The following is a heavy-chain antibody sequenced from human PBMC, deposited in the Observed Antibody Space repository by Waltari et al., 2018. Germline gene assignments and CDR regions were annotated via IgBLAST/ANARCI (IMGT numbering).Heavy chain of an antibody. J-gene: IGHJ6*02. V-gene: IGHV4-34*01. D-gene: IGHD2-15*01. CDR3: ARFSDYCSDGSCYLYGMDV. Sequence: QVQLQQWGAGLLKPSETLSLTCAVYGGSFSGYYWSWIRQPPGKGLEWIGEINHSGSTNYNPSLKSRVTISVDTSKNQFSLKLSSVTAADTAVYYCARFSDYCSDGSCYLYGMDVWGQGTTVTVSS. CDR1: GGSFSGYY. CDR2: INHSGST.